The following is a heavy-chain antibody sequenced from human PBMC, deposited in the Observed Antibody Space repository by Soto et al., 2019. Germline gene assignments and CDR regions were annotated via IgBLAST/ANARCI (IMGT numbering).Heavy chain of an antibody. Sequence: SETLSLTCTVSGGSISSGAYYWSWIRQHPGKGLEWIGCFPYTGNTHYNPSLKSRVTISVDRSKNQFSLKLSSVTAADTAVYYCARGGVDYYDSSGYYFSPYYFDYWGQGTLVTVS. D-gene: IGHD3-22*01. CDR1: GGSISSGAYY. CDR3: ARGGVDYYDSSGYYFSPYYFDY. V-gene: IGHV4-30-4*08. CDR2: FPYTGNT. J-gene: IGHJ4*02.